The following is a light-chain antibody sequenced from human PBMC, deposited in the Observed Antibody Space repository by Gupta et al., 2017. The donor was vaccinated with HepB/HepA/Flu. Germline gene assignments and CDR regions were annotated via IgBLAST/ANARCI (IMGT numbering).Light chain of an antibody. CDR3: QNYYSAPRT. V-gene: IGKV1-27*01. CDR2: GAS. CDR1: QDIDNF. Sequence: DIQITQSLSSLSTSVGDRVTITCRASQDIDNFLAWYQQKAGKLPKVLIYGASTSHSGVPSRFSASGSGTEFTLTISGLHPEDVATYYCQNYYSAPRTFGQGTKVEIK. J-gene: IGKJ1*01.